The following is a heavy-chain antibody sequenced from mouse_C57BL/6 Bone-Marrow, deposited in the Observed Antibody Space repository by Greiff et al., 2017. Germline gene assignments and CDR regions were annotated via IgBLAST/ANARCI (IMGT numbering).Heavy chain of an antibody. CDR1: GYTFTSYW. J-gene: IGHJ3*01. V-gene: IGHV1-55*01. D-gene: IGHD2-1*01. CDR2: IYPGSGST. CDR3: ASCYYGKD. Sequence: QVQLKESGAELVKPGASVKMSCTASGYTFTSYWITWVKQRPGQGLEWIGDIYPGSGSTNYNEKFKSKATLTVDTSSSTAYMQLSSLTSEDTAVYYCASCYYGKDWGQGTLVTVSA.